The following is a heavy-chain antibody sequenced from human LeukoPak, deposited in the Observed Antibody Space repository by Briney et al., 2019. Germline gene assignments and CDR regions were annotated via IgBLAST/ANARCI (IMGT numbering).Heavy chain of an antibody. CDR3: AKDGWGYCSGSSCSGGWFDP. CDR2: IWFAGSDE. V-gene: IGHV3-33*06. D-gene: IGHD2-2*01. Sequence: SGGSLRLSCAASGFMFSTYGLHWVRPAPRKGLEWVELIWFAGSDEYNSNSVKGRFTSSRENSKNTQYLQMNSRRAEDTAVYYCAKDGWGYCSGSSCSGGWFDPWGQGKLVTVSS. J-gene: IGHJ5*02. CDR1: GFMFSTYG.